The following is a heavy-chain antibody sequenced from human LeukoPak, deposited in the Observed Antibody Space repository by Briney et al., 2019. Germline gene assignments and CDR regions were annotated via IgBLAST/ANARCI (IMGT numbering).Heavy chain of an antibody. V-gene: IGHV3-43*01. CDR1: GFAFSSYT. CDR3: AKGIAVAGPGFDY. CDR2: ISWDGGST. Sequence: GGSLRLSCAAPGFAFSSYTMHWVRHAPGKGLEWVSLISWDGGSTYYADSVKGRFTISRDNSKNSLYLQMNSLRTEDTALYYCAKGIAVAGPGFDYWGQGTLVTVSS. D-gene: IGHD6-19*01. J-gene: IGHJ4*02.